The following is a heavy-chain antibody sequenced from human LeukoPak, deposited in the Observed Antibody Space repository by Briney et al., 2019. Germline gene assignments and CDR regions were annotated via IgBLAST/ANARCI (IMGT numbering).Heavy chain of an antibody. CDR3: ARDFGMLGATNAFDI. CDR1: GFTFSRYG. CDR2: IWYDGTNK. D-gene: IGHD1-26*01. Sequence: PGGSLRLSCAASGFTFSRYGMHWVRQAPGKGLEWVAIIWYDGTNKYYADSVKGRFTISRDNAKNTLYLQMNSLRVEDTAVYYCARDFGMLGATNAFDIWGQGTMVTVSS. J-gene: IGHJ3*02. V-gene: IGHV3-33*01.